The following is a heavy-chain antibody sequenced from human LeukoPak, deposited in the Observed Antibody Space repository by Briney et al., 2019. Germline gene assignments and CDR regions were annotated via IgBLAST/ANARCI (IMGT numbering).Heavy chain of an antibody. CDR2: IYTSGST. CDR3: AREGLDSYGSYYYYYYMDV. CDR1: GGSISSGSYY. V-gene: IGHV4-61*02. Sequence: SQTLYLTCTVSGGSISSGSYYWSWIRQPAGKGLEWIGRIYTSGSTNYNPSLKSRLTLSVDTSNNRVSLKLSSVTAADTAVYYCAREGLDSYGSYYYYYYMDVWGKGTTVTVSS. D-gene: IGHD5-18*01. J-gene: IGHJ6*03.